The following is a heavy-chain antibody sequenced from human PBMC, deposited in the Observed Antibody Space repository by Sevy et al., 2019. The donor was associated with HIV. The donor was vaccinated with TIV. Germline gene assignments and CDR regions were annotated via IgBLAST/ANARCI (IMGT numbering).Heavy chain of an antibody. J-gene: IGHJ4*02. CDR3: ARSLNHYDSSGYQMGFDY. D-gene: IGHD3-22*01. Sequence: SETLSLTCTVSGGSFSGYYWSWIRQPPGKGLEWIGYIYDSGRTNSNPSLKSRVTISVDTSKKQFSLKLNSVTAADTAVYYCARSLNHYDSSGYQMGFDYWGQGTLVTISS. CDR1: GGSFSGYY. CDR2: IYDSGRT. V-gene: IGHV4-59*01.